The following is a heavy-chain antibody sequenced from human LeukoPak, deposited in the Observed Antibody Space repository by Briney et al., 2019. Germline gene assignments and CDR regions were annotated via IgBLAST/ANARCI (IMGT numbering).Heavy chain of an antibody. CDR1: GFTVSSSY. V-gene: IGHV3-21*01. D-gene: IGHD2/OR15-2a*01. CDR2: ISSSSSYI. CDR3: ARDLSDYYGMDV. J-gene: IGHJ6*02. Sequence: AGGSLRLSCAASGFTVSSSYMSWVRQAPGKGLEWVSSISSSSSYIYYADSVKGRFTISRDNAKNSLYLQMNSLRAEDTAVYYCARDLSDYYGMDVWGQGTTVTVSS.